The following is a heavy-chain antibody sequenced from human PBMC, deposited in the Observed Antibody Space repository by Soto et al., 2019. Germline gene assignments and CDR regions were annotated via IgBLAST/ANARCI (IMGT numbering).Heavy chain of an antibody. CDR2: IYYSGST. CDR1: GGSISSSSYY. CDR3: ARLIVGATAIWFDP. J-gene: IGHJ5*02. V-gene: IGHV4-39*01. Sequence: PSETLSLTCTVSGGSISSSSYYWGWIRQPPGKGLEWIGSIYYSGSTYYNPSLKSRVTISVDTSKNQFSLKLSSVTAADTAVYYCARLIVGATAIWFDPWGQGTLVTVSS. D-gene: IGHD1-26*01.